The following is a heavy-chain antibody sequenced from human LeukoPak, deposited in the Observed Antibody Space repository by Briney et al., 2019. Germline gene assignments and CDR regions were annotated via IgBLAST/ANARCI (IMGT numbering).Heavy chain of an antibody. CDR1: GFTFSTYG. V-gene: IGHV3-7*01. CDR2: IKRDGGEK. D-gene: IGHD6-13*01. CDR3: ARLGGSSWSLDY. Sequence: GGSLRLSCSASGFTFSTYGMSWVRQAPGRGLEWVANIKRDGGEKYYVDSVKGRFTISRDNAKNSLYLQMNSLRAEDTAVYYCARLGGSSWSLDYWGQGTLVTVSS. J-gene: IGHJ4*02.